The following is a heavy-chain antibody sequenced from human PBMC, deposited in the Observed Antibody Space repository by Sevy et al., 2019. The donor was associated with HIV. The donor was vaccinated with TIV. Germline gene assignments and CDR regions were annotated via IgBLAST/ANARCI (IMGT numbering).Heavy chain of an antibody. J-gene: IGHJ5*02. Sequence: ASVKVSCKASGYTFTSYGISWVRQAPGQGLEWMGWISAYNGNTNYAQKLQGRVTMTTDTSTSTAYMELGRLRSDDTAVYYCAREKGIAVGFNWFDPWGQGTLVTVSS. V-gene: IGHV1-18*04. CDR1: GYTFTSYG. CDR3: AREKGIAVGFNWFDP. D-gene: IGHD6-19*01. CDR2: ISAYNGNT.